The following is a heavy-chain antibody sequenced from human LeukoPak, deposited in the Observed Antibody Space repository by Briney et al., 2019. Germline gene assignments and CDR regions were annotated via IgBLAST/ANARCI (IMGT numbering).Heavy chain of an antibody. Sequence: PSETLSLTCTVSGGSISSSSYYWSWIRQPPGKGLEWIGEINHSGSTNYNPSLKSRVTISVDTSKNQFSLKLSSVTAADTAVYYCARLGSRPIKYWNWFDPWGQGTLVTVSS. CDR1: GGSISSSSYY. CDR3: ARLGSRPIKYWNWFDP. J-gene: IGHJ5*02. CDR2: INHSGST. D-gene: IGHD2-8*02. V-gene: IGHV4-39*07.